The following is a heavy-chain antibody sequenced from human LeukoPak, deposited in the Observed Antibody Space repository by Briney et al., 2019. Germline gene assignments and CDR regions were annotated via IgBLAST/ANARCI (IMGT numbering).Heavy chain of an antibody. CDR3: TSHTNYDSSGYYDY. J-gene: IGHJ4*02. CDR2: IRSKANSYAT. CDR1: GFTFSGSA. Sequence: PRGSLRLSCAASGFTFSGSAMHWVRQASGKGLEWVGRIRSKANSYATAYAASVKGRFTISRDDSKNTAYLQMNSLKTEDTAVYYCTSHTNYDSSGYYDYWGQGTLVTVSS. V-gene: IGHV3-73*01. D-gene: IGHD3-22*01.